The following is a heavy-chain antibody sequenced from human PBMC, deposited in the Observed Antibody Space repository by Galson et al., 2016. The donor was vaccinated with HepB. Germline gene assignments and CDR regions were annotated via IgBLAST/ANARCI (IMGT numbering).Heavy chain of an antibody. CDR1: GFTFSSYG. D-gene: IGHD6-25*01. CDR2: ISIDGTKT. V-gene: IGHV3-30*04. Sequence: SLRLSCAASGFTFSSYGIHWVRQAPGKGLEWVAVISIDGTKTYYADSVKGRFTISRDSSRNTLSLHLNSLRVEDTAVYYCARDGLGTVAAASALGNWGQGTLVTVSS. CDR3: ARDGLGTVAAASALGN. J-gene: IGHJ4*02.